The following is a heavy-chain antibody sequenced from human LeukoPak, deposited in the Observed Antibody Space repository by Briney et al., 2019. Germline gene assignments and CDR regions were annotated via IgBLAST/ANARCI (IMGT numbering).Heavy chain of an antibody. Sequence: GASVKVSCKVSGYTLTELSMHWVRQAPGKGLEWMGGFDPEDGETIYAQKFQGRVTITADKSTSTAYMELSSLRSEDTAVYYCARVEYSNYGVDYWGQGTLVTVSS. CDR2: FDPEDGET. J-gene: IGHJ4*02. D-gene: IGHD4-11*01. CDR1: GYTLTELS. CDR3: ARVEYSNYGVDY. V-gene: IGHV1-24*01.